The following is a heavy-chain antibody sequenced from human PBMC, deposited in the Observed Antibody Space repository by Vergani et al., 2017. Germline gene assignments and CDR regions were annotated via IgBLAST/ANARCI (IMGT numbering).Heavy chain of an antibody. CDR2: MDYSGST. CDR1: GDSVISTDYH. Sequence: QVQLQESGPGLVKPSETLSLTCTVSGDSVISTDYHWGWIRQPPGKGLEWIGSMDYSGSTSYTPSLGSRISISFETPKNQFSLRLTSVTAADTAVYYCASKRGACRAAYCHSYDFWGPGTLVGVSS. V-gene: IGHV4-39*01. CDR3: ASKRGACRAAYCHSYDF. J-gene: IGHJ4*02. D-gene: IGHD2-15*01.